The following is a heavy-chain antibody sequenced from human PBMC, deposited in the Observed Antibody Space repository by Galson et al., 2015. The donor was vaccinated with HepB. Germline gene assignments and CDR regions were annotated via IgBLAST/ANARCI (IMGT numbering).Heavy chain of an antibody. J-gene: IGHJ2*01. Sequence: SLRLSCAAPGFTSGDYAMSWFRQAPGKGLEWVGFIRSKAYGGTTEYAASVKGRFTISRDESKSIAYLQMNSLKTEDTAVYYCTRGPRLYCSSTSCFDWYFDLWGRGTLVTVSS. D-gene: IGHD2-2*01. V-gene: IGHV3-49*03. CDR3: TRGPRLYCSSTSCFDWYFDL. CDR2: IRSKAYGGTT. CDR1: GFTSGDYA.